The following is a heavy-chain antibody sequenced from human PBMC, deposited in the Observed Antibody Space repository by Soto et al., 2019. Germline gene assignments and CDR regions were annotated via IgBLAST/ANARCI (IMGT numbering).Heavy chain of an antibody. D-gene: IGHD2-15*01. CDR3: ARDWGYCSGGTCHYGMDV. CDR1: GFTFGIYR. V-gene: IGHV3-48*02. Sequence: PGGSLRLSCAASGFTFGIYRMNWVRHAPGKGLEWISYISSSSSTIYYADSVKGRFTISRDNAKNSLYLQMNTLRDEDTAMYYCARDWGYCSGGTCHYGMDVWGQGTTVTVSS. CDR2: ISSSSSTI. J-gene: IGHJ6*02.